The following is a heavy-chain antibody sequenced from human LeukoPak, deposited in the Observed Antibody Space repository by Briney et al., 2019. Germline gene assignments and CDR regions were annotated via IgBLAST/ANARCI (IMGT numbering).Heavy chain of an antibody. D-gene: IGHD1-26*01. J-gene: IGHJ4*02. CDR2: ISTSSSYI. V-gene: IGHV3-21*01. CDR1: GFTFGSYA. CDR3: ARSGHIVGATVDY. Sequence: PGGSLRLSCAASGFTFGSYAMGWVRQAPGKGLEWVSSISTSSSYIYYADSVKGRFTISRDNAKNSLYLQMNSLRAEDTAVYYCARSGHIVGATVDYWGQGTLVTVSS.